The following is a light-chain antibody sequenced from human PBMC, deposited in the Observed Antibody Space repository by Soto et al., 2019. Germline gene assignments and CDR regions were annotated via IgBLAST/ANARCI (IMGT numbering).Light chain of an antibody. Sequence: DIQMTQSPSAVSASVGDTVTVTCRASQGITTFLAWFRQRQGKVPERLIYGASSLQSGVPSRFSGRGSGTEFTLTISSLQPEDFGTYYCLQHNSYPYTFGPGTKLEIK. J-gene: IGKJ2*01. CDR1: QGITTF. CDR2: GAS. V-gene: IGKV1-17*03. CDR3: LQHNSYPYT.